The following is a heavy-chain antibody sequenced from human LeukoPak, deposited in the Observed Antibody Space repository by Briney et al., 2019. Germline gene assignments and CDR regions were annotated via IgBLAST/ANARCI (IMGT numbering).Heavy chain of an antibody. CDR1: GYTFTSYG. J-gene: IGHJ3*02. CDR3: ARVGRYSSTWPPEGDDAFDI. Sequence: ASVKVSCKASGYTFTSYGITWVRQAPGQWLEWMGWISGYNNNANYAQKFQGRVTITTDTSTRTAYMELRGLRSDDTAVYYCARVGRYSSTWPPEGDDAFDIWGQGTMVTVSS. D-gene: IGHD2-2*01. V-gene: IGHV1-18*01. CDR2: ISGYNNNA.